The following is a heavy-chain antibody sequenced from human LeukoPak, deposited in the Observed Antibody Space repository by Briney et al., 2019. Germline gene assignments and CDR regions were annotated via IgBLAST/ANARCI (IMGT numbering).Heavy chain of an antibody. J-gene: IGHJ4*02. Sequence: ASVKGSCKASGYTFTSYYMHWVRQAPGQGLEWMGIINPSGGSTSYAQKFQGRVTMTRDTSTSTVYMELSSLRSEDTAVYYCARDSSGSETNPRHYFDYWGQGTLVTVSS. V-gene: IGHV1-46*01. CDR3: ARDSSGSETNPRHYFDY. CDR2: INPSGGST. D-gene: IGHD6-19*01. CDR1: GYTFTSYY.